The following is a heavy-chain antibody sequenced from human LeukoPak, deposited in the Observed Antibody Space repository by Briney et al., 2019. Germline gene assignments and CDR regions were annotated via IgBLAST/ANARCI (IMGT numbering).Heavy chain of an antibody. V-gene: IGHV3-30*18. D-gene: IGHD3-10*01. Sequence: GRSLRLSCAASGFTFSSYGMHWVRQAPGKGLEWVAVISYDGSNKYYADSVKGRFTISRDNSKNTLYLQMNSLRAEDTAVYYCAKGIVRGVIIPYDYWGQGTLVTVSS. CDR1: GFTFSSYG. CDR2: ISYDGSNK. J-gene: IGHJ4*02. CDR3: AKGIVRGVIIPYDY.